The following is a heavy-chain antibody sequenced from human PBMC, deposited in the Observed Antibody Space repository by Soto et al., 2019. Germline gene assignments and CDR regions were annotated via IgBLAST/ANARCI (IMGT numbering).Heavy chain of an antibody. J-gene: IGHJ6*02. V-gene: IGHV4-34*01. CDR3: ARARFSQWSQDYYGLDV. CDR1: GSLPVGSLSTYF. D-gene: IGHD3-3*01. Sequence: LSLTCGLSGSLPVGSLSTYFWTWIRQPPGKGLEWIGEINHSGSPNYSPSLRGRVTISLDTSKKQFSLNLSSVTAADTAVYFCARARFSQWSQDYYGLDVWGQGTTVTVSS. CDR2: INHSGSP.